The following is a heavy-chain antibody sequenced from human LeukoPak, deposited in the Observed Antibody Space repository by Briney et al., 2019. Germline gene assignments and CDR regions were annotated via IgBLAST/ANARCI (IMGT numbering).Heavy chain of an antibody. CDR3: ATLEIGDYYFDY. D-gene: IGHD3-16*01. V-gene: IGHV4-39*01. CDR1: GGSISSRPYY. CDR2: ISYSGSI. Sequence: PSETLSLTCTVSGGSISSRPYYWGWVRQPPGKGLEWIGSISYSGSIHYNPSLKSRVTTSVDTSKNHFSLRLSSVTAADTAVYYCATLEIGDYYFDYWGQGTLVTVSS. J-gene: IGHJ4*02.